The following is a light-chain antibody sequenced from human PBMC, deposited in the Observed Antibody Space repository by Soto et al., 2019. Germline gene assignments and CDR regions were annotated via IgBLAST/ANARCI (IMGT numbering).Light chain of an antibody. CDR2: DAS. Sequence: EIVLTQSPGTLSLSPGEIATLSCRTSQTVSSGYFAWYQQRPGQAPRLLFYDASTRATGIPDRFPCSGSWRDFILTISSLKPEDSAVYDCQQCVSSPITFGQGTRLEIK. CDR1: QTVSSGY. CDR3: QQCVSSPIT. J-gene: IGKJ5*01. V-gene: IGKV3-20*01.